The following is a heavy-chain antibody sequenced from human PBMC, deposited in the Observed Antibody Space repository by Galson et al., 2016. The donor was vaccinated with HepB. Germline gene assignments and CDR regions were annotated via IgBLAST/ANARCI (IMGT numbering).Heavy chain of an antibody. CDR2: ISWNSGSI. Sequence: SLRLSCAASGFTFDDYATHWVRQAPGKGLEWVAGISWNSGSIGYADSVKGRFTISRDNAKNSLYLQMNSLRPEDTALYYCAKGDAFDLWGQGTMVTVSS. CDR3: AKGDAFDL. V-gene: IGHV3-9*01. J-gene: IGHJ3*01. CDR1: GFTFDDYA.